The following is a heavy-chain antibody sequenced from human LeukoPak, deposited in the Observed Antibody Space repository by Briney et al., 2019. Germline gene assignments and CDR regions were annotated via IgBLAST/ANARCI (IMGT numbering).Heavy chain of an antibody. J-gene: IGHJ4*02. D-gene: IGHD3-22*01. Sequence: GGSLRLSCAASGFVFGHPWMSWVRQAPGKGLEWVANINLDGSEINYLDSLTGRLTISRDNAKDSLYLQMNGLRAEDTAVYFCVRDRGYSTFDYWGQGTLVTVSS. CDR3: VRDRGYSTFDY. CDR2: INLDGSEI. V-gene: IGHV3-7*03. CDR1: GFVFGHPW.